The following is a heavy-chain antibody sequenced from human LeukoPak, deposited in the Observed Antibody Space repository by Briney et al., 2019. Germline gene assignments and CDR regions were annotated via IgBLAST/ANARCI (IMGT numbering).Heavy chain of an antibody. CDR1: GYTFTGYY. CDR3: ARIAAAGTGFDPFDY. Sequence: ASVKVSCKASGYTFTGYYMHWVRQAPGQGLEWMGWINPNSGGTNYAQKFQGRVTMTRDTSISTAYMELSRLRSDDTAVYYCARIAAAGTGFDPFDYWGQGTLVTVSS. D-gene: IGHD6-13*01. J-gene: IGHJ4*02. V-gene: IGHV1-2*02. CDR2: INPNSGGT.